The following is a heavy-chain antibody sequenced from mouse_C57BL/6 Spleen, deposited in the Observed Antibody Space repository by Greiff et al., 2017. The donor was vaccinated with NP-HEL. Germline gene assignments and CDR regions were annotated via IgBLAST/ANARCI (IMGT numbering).Heavy chain of an antibody. Sequence: EVQVVESGGGLVQPGGSMKLSCAASGFTFSDAWMDWVRQSPEKGLEWVAEIRNKANNHATYYAESVKGRFTISRDDSKSSVYLQMNSLRAEDTGIYYCTREGSYGSPFAYWGQGTLVTVSA. CDR1: GFTFSDAW. J-gene: IGHJ3*01. CDR2: IRNKANNHAT. CDR3: TREGSYGSPFAY. V-gene: IGHV6-6*01. D-gene: IGHD1-1*01.